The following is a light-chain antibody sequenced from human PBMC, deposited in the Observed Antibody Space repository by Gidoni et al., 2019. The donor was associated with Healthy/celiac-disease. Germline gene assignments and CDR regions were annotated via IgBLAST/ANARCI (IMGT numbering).Light chain of an antibody. J-gene: IGKJ4*01. CDR1: QSVSSY. V-gene: IGKV3-11*01. CDR2: DAS. Sequence: PGERATLSCRASQSVSSYLAWYQQKPGQAPRLLIYDASNRATGIPARFSGSGSGTDFTLTISSLEPEDFAVYYCQQRSNWPSATFGGGTKVEIK. CDR3: QQRSNWPSAT.